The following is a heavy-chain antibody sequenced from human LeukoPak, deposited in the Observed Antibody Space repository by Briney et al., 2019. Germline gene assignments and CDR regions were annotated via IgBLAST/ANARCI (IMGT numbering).Heavy chain of an antibody. V-gene: IGHV5-51*01. CDR2: IYPGDSDT. J-gene: IGHJ4*02. CDR1: GYGFLAYW. D-gene: IGHD4-17*01. Sequence: GESLKISCKGSGYGFLAYWIGWVRQMPGKGLEWIGIIYPGDSDTRYSPSLQGQVTISADTTTNTAYLQWSSLKASDTAVYYCTRPPQKYGSSRGFWGQGTLVTVSS. CDR3: TRPPQKYGSSRGF.